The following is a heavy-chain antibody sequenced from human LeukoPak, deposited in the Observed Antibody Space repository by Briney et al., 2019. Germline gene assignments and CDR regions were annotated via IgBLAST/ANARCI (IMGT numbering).Heavy chain of an antibody. D-gene: IGHD4-17*01. CDR2: IHAGGSP. J-gene: IGHJ6*02. CDR1: GDSIINYY. CDR3: AREIAYGYGDYEVYGMDV. Sequence: SETLSLTCTVSGDSIINYYWSWIRQPAGKGLEWIGRIHAGGSPSYNPSLRSRVTLSADTYKNQLSLKLSSVTAADTAVYYCAREIAYGYGDYEVYGMDVWGQGTTVTVSS. V-gene: IGHV4-4*07.